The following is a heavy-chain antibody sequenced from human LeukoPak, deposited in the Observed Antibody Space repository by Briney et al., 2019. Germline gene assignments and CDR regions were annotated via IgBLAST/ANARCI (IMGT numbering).Heavy chain of an antibody. CDR1: GYTFTTYA. J-gene: IGHJ4*02. D-gene: IGHD6-19*01. CDR3: ARDRSRVAVAGLGAY. Sequence: LGASVKVSCKASGYTFTTYAMHWVRQAPGQGLEWMGWISAYNGNTNYAQKLQGRVTMTTDTSTSTAYMELRSLRSDDTAVYYCARDRSRVAVAGLGAYWGQGTLVTVSS. V-gene: IGHV1-18*01. CDR2: ISAYNGNT.